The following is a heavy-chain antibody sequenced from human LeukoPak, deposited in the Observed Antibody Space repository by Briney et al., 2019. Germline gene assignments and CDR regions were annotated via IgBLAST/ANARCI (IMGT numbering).Heavy chain of an antibody. J-gene: IGHJ6*03. CDR2: ISSSGSTI. CDR3: ARGVPGYCSGTSCYKDYYYMDV. Sequence: PGGSLRLSCAASGFTFSSYEMNWVRQAPGKGLEWVSCISSSGSTIYYADSVKGRFTISRDNAKNSLYVQMNSLRAEDTAVYYCARGVPGYCSGTSCYKDYYYMDVWGKGTTVTVSS. CDR1: GFTFSSYE. D-gene: IGHD2-2*02. V-gene: IGHV3-48*03.